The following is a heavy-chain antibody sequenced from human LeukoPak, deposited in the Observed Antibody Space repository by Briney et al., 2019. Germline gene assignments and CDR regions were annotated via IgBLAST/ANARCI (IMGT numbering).Heavy chain of an antibody. J-gene: IGHJ4*02. V-gene: IGHV1-2*02. CDR3: ASYPRYVRTPPFDY. CDR2: INPNTGDT. CDR1: GYTFTAYY. D-gene: IGHD1-1*01. Sequence: ASVKVSCKASGYTFTAYYLHWVRQAPGQSLEWMGWINPNTGDTESAQNFQGRVTMTRDTTISTAYLELTRLTSDDTAVYYCASYPRYVRTPPFDYGGQGTLVTVSS.